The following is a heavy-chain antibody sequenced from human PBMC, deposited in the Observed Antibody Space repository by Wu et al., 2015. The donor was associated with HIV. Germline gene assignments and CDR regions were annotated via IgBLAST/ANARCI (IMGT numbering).Heavy chain of an antibody. D-gene: IGHD3-22*01. CDR3: ASRHYYDSSGYYSGAFDI. Sequence: PGASVKVSCKASGYTFTSYGISWVRQAPGQGLEWMGWISAYNGNTNYAQKLQGRVTMTTDTSTSTAYMELRSLRSDDTAVYYCASRHYYDSSGYYSGAFDIWGQGTMVTVSS. CDR1: GYTFTSYG. V-gene: IGHV1-18*01. CDR2: ISAYNGNT. J-gene: IGHJ3*02.